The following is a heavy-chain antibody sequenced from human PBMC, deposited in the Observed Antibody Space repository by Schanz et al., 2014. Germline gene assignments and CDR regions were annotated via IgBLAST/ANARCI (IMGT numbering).Heavy chain of an antibody. Sequence: EVQLLESGGGLVQPGGSLRLSCGVSGFTASSHSMNWVRQAPGRGLEWVSIISGSGGNTYYADAVRGRFTISRDNSKNTLYLQMKSLRAEDTAVYYCARVKYCTITRCYRTETEGIYYMDVWGKGTTVTVSS. D-gene: IGHD2-2*01. V-gene: IGHV3-23*01. CDR2: ISGSGGNT. CDR3: ARVKYCTITRCYRTETEGIYYMDV. CDR1: GFTASSHS. J-gene: IGHJ6*03.